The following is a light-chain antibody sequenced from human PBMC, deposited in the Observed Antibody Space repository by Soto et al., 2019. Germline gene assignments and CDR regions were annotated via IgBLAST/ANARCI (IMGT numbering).Light chain of an antibody. CDR2: GAS. CDR3: QQYGSSPPWT. CDR1: HSVSSTY. J-gene: IGKJ1*01. Sequence: EIVLTQSPGTLSLSPGERATLSCRASHSVSSTYLAWYQQKPGQAPRLLIYGASSRATGIPDRFSGSGSGTDFTLTISRLETEEFAVYYCQQYGSSPPWTFGQGTKVEIK. V-gene: IGKV3-20*01.